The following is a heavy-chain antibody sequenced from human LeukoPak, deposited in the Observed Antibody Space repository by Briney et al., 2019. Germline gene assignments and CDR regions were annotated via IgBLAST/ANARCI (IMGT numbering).Heavy chain of an antibody. Sequence: SETLSLTCAVSGVSISSNNWWGWVRQPPGEGLGWIGYIYYSGSTYYNPSLKSRVTISVDTSKNQFSLKLSSVTAADTAVYYCAREVPGYYYGSGSSTGFDPWGQGTLVTVSS. V-gene: IGHV4-30-4*01. CDR3: AREVPGYYYGSGSSTGFDP. CDR1: GVSISSNNW. CDR2: IYYSGST. D-gene: IGHD3-10*01. J-gene: IGHJ5*02.